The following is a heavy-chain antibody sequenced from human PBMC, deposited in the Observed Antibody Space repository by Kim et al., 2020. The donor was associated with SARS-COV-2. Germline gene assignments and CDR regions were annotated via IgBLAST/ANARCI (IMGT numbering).Heavy chain of an antibody. CDR2: ISAYNGNT. CDR3: ARWSGYCSGGSCYSLSFDI. D-gene: IGHD2-15*01. Sequence: ASVKVSCKASGYTFTSYGISWVRQAPGQGLEWMGWISAYNGNTNYAQKLQGRVTMTTDTSTSTAYMELRSLRSDDTAVYYCARWSGYCSGGSCYSLSFDIWGQGTMVTVSS. J-gene: IGHJ3*02. CDR1: GYTFTSYG. V-gene: IGHV1-18*04.